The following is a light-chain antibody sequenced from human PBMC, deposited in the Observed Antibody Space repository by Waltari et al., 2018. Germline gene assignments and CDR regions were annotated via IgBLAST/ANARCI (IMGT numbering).Light chain of an antibody. CDR1: SSDIGAYKY. J-gene: IGLJ2*01. CDR3: SSYAGSNKLI. V-gene: IGLV2-8*01. Sequence: QSALTQPPSASGSPGQTVIISCTGTSSDIGAYKYVSWYQQIPGRAPARIIYEVDRRPPVVPDRFSGSKSGNTASLTVSGLQTEDEGDYYCSSYAGSNKLIFGGVTKLTVL. CDR2: EVD.